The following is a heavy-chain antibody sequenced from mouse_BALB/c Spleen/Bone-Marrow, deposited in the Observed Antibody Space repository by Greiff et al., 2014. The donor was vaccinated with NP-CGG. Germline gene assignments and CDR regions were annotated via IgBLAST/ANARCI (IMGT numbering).Heavy chain of an antibody. J-gene: IGHJ4*01. D-gene: IGHD2-14*01. Sequence: VNLVESGAELVKPGASVKLSCKASGYTFTSYDINWVRQRPEQGLGWIGWIFPGDGSTKYNEKFKGKATLTTDKSSSTAYMQLSRLTSEDSAVYFCARDYRYDSAMDYWGQGTSVTVSS. CDR3: ARDYRYDSAMDY. CDR2: IFPGDGST. CDR1: GYTFTSYD. V-gene: IGHV1-85*01.